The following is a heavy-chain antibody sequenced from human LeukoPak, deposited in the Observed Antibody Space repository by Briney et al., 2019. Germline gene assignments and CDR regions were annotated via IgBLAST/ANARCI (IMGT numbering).Heavy chain of an antibody. CDR2: IYYSGST. V-gene: IGHV4-39*01. CDR1: GGSISSSDYY. J-gene: IGHJ4*02. D-gene: IGHD6-25*01. Sequence: PSETLSLTCSVSGGSISSSDYYWDWIRQPPGKGLEWVGAIYYSGSTYYSPSLKGRVTISGDTSKNQFSLKLSSVTAADTAVYYCATQNKAARPNFDNWGQGTLVTVSS. CDR3: ATQNKAARPNFDN.